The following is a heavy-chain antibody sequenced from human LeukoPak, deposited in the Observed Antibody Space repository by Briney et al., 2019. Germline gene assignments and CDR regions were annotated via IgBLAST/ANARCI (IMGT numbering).Heavy chain of an antibody. J-gene: IGHJ4*02. Sequence: PGGSLRLSCAASGFTFSSYWMSWVRQAPGKGLEWVANIKQDGSEKYYVDSVKGRFTISRDNAKNSLYLQMNSLRAEDTAVYYCARAPVLLWFGEFTYYFDYWGQGTLVTVSS. CDR1: GFTFSSYW. D-gene: IGHD3-10*01. CDR3: ARAPVLLWFGEFTYYFDY. CDR2: IKQDGSEK. V-gene: IGHV3-7*01.